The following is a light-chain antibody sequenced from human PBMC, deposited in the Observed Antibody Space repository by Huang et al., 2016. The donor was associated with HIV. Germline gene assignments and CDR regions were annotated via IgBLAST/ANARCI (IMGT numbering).Light chain of an antibody. CDR1: QSVNSNY. CDR3: QQFGSSPWT. V-gene: IGKV3-20*01. CDR2: GTS. Sequence: EIVLTQSPGTLSLSPGERATLSCRASQSVNSNYLAWYQQKPGQAPRLLINGTSSRATGIRDSFSGSWSGTDFTLTISRLEPEDFAVYYCQQFGSSPWTFGQGTKV. J-gene: IGKJ1*01.